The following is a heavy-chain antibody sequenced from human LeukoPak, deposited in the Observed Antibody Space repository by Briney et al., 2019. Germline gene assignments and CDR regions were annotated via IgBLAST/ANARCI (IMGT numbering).Heavy chain of an antibody. D-gene: IGHD3-16*01. CDR2: ISAYNGNT. CDR1: GYTFTSYG. CDR3: ARVRYRLAETYIDY. Sequence: ASVKVSCKASGYTFTSYGISWVRQAPGQGLEWMGWISAYNGNTNYAQKLQGRVTMTTDTSTSTAYMELRSLRSDDTAVYYCARVRYRLAETYIDYWGQGTLVTVSS. J-gene: IGHJ4*02. V-gene: IGHV1-18*01.